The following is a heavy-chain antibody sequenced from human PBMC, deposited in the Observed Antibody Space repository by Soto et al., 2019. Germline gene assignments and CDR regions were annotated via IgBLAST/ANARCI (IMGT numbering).Heavy chain of an antibody. Sequence: HPGGSLRLSSAPSGFTFSGYAMSWVRQAPGKGLEWVSAISGSGGSTYYADSVKGRFTMSSDNSKNTVYLQMNSLRAEDTVVYYCAKEHYGDYYYYGMDVWGQGTTVTVPS. D-gene: IGHD4-17*01. CDR3: AKEHYGDYYYYGMDV. CDR2: ISGSGGST. V-gene: IGHV3-23*01. CDR1: GFTFSGYA. J-gene: IGHJ6*02.